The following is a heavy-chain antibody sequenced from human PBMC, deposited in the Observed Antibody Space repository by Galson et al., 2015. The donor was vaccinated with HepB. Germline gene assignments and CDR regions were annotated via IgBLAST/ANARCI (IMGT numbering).Heavy chain of an antibody. D-gene: IGHD5-24*01. CDR1: GFTFSNAW. CDR2: IKSKTDGGTT. CDR3: TTGDGYNFGSDAFDI. V-gene: IGHV3-15*07. Sequence: SLRLSCAASGFTFSNAWMNWVRQAPGKGLEWVGRIKSKTDGGTTDYAAPVKGRFTISRDDSKNTLYLQMNSLKTEDTAVYYCTTGDGYNFGSDAFDIWGQGTMVTVSS. J-gene: IGHJ3*02.